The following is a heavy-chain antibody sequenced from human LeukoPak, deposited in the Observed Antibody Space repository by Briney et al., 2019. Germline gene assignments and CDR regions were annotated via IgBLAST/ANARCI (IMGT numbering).Heavy chain of an antibody. V-gene: IGHV4-59*01. CDR1: GGSISSYY. Sequence: SETLSLTCTVSGGSISSYYWSWIRQPPGKGLEWTGYFHYSGSTNYNPSLESRVTISVDTSKNQFSLKLSSVTAADTAVYYCARTAARYYMDVWGKGTTVTVSS. CDR3: ARTAARYYMDV. J-gene: IGHJ6*03. D-gene: IGHD6-6*01. CDR2: FHYSGST.